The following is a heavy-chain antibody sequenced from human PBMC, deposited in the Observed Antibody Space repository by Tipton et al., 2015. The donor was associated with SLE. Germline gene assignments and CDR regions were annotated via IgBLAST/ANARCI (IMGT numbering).Heavy chain of an antibody. V-gene: IGHV3-33*01. Sequence: SLRLSCAASGFTFSSYGMHWVRQAPGKGLEWVAVIWYDGSNKYYADSVKGRFTISRDNSKNTLYLQMNSLRAEDTAVYYCARDGTEQWPGAFDTWGQGTMVTVSS. D-gene: IGHD6-19*01. CDR3: ARDGTEQWPGAFDT. CDR1: GFTFSSYG. CDR2: IWYDGSNK. J-gene: IGHJ3*02.